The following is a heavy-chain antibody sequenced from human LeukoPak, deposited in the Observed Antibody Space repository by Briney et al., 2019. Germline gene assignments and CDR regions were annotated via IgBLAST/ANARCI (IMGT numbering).Heavy chain of an antibody. D-gene: IGHD6-19*01. Sequence: ASVKVSCKASGYTFTSYDINWVRQATGQGLEWMGWMNPNSGNTGYAQKFQGRVTITRNTSISTAYMELSSLRSEDTAVYYCARGGGSSGWYSCYYYMDVWGKGTTVTVSS. J-gene: IGHJ6*03. CDR1: GYTFTSYD. CDR3: ARGGGSSGWYSCYYYMDV. V-gene: IGHV1-8*03. CDR2: MNPNSGNT.